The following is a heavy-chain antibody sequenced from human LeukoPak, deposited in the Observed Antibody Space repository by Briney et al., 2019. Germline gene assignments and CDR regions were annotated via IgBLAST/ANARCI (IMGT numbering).Heavy chain of an antibody. Sequence: PGGSLRLSCAASGSTFDDYAMHWVRQAPGKGLEWVSGISWNSGSIGYADSVKGRFTISRDNAKNSLYLQMNSLRAEDMALYYCAKGGSSSSSLGYFDYWGQGTLVTVSS. J-gene: IGHJ4*02. V-gene: IGHV3-9*03. CDR2: ISWNSGSI. CDR3: AKGGSSSSSLGYFDY. CDR1: GSTFDDYA. D-gene: IGHD6-6*01.